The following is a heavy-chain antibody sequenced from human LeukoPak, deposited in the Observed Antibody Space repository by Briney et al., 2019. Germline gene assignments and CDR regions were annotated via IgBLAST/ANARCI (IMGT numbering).Heavy chain of an antibody. J-gene: IGHJ4*02. CDR3: ARASHDYGDYSHFDY. CDR1: GVSVNTRVYY. CDR2: VFSRGDT. D-gene: IGHD4-17*01. V-gene: IGHV4-39*07. Sequence: PSETLSLTCTVSGVSVNTRVYYWDWIRHSPGTGLEWIGEVFSRGDTYYNPSFRSRVTISVDKSKNQFSLTLSSVTAADTAVYYCARASHDYGDYSHFDYWGQETLVTVSS.